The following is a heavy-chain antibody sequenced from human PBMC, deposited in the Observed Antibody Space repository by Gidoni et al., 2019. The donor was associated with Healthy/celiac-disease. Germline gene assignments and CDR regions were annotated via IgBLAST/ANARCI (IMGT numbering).Heavy chain of an antibody. D-gene: IGHD2-2*01. Sequence: EMQLVESGGGLVQPVGSLTLSCAASGFTFSGSAMHWVRQSSGKGLEWVGRIRSKANSYATAYAASVKGRCTISRDDSKNTAYLQMNSLKTEDTAVYYCTRRAEDLGTRTYYYYGMDVWGQGTTVTVSS. CDR1: GFTFSGSA. CDR3: TRRAEDLGTRTYYYYGMDV. J-gene: IGHJ6*02. CDR2: IRSKANSYAT. V-gene: IGHV3-73*01.